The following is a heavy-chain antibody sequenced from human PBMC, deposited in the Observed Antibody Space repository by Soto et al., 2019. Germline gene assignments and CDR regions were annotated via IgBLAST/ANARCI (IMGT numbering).Heavy chain of an antibody. V-gene: IGHV3-21*01. CDR3: AREAYCSSTSCYLDHYYYGMDV. Sequence: PGGYLRLSCAASGFTFSSYSMNWVRQAPGKGLEWVSSISSSSSYIYYADSVKGRFTISRDNAKNSLYLQMNSLRAEDTAVYYCAREAYCSSTSCYLDHYYYGMDVWGQGTTVTVSS. CDR1: GFTFSSYS. J-gene: IGHJ6*02. D-gene: IGHD2-2*01. CDR2: ISSSSSYI.